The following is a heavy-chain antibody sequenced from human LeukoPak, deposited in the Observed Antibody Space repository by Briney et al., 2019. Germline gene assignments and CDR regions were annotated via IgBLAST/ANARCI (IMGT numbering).Heavy chain of an antibody. Sequence: PGGSLRLSCAASGFTFSSYGMHWVRQAPGKGLEWVSSISSSSSYIYYADSVKGRFTISRDNAKNSLYLQMNSLRAEDTAVYYCARSSAYSSSEPLDYWGQGTLVTVSS. D-gene: IGHD6-6*01. J-gene: IGHJ4*02. CDR2: ISSSSSYI. V-gene: IGHV3-21*01. CDR3: ARSSAYSSSEPLDY. CDR1: GFTFSSYG.